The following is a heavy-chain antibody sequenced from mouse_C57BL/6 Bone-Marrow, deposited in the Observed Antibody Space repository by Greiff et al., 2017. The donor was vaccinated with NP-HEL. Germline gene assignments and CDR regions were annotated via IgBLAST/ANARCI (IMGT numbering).Heavy chain of an antibody. CDR1: GFTFSSYA. J-gene: IGHJ2*01. Sequence: DVMLVESGGGLVKPGGSLKLSCAASGFTFSSYAMSWVRQTPEKRLEWVATISDGGSYTYYPDNVKGRFTISRDNAKNNLYLQMSHLKSEDTAMYYCAREGLGFFDYWGQGTTLTVSS. V-gene: IGHV5-4*01. CDR2: ISDGGSYT. CDR3: AREGLGFFDY. D-gene: IGHD3-3*01.